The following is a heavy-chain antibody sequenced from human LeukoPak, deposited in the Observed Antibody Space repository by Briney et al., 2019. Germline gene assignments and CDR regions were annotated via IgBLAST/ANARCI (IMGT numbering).Heavy chain of an antibody. CDR1: GGTFSSYA. CDR2: IIPIFGTA. J-gene: IGHJ4*02. CDR3: AREWVPAAIFDY. V-gene: IGHV1-69*05. Sequence: ASVKVSCKASGGTFSSYAISWVRQAPGQGLEWMGGIIPIFGTANYAQKFQGRVTITTDESTSTAYMELSSLRSEDTAVYYCAREWVPAAIFDYWSQGTLVTVSS. D-gene: IGHD2-2*02.